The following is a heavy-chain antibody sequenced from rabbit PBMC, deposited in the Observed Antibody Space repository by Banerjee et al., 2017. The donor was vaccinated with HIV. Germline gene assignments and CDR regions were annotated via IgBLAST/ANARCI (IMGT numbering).Heavy chain of an antibody. Sequence: QSLEESGGDLVKPGASLTLTCTASGFSFSTSYYMCWVRQAPGKGLEWIACIYSSNGDKWYASWVNGRFTISRSTSLNTVDLKMTSLTAADTATYFCARHRGGDAGYGSLALWGPGTLVTVS. CDR3: ARHRGGDAGYGSLAL. CDR2: IYSSNGDK. J-gene: IGHJ4*01. V-gene: IGHV1S43*01. CDR1: GFSFSTSYY. D-gene: IGHD7-1*01.